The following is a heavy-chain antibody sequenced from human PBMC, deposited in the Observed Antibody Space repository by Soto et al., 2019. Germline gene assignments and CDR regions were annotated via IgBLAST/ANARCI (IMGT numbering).Heavy chain of an antibody. V-gene: IGHV4-59*01. CDR1: GGSMTDYY. CDR3: ARRSDYFGP. Sequence: PSETLSLTCLVSGGSMTDYYWSWIRQAPGKGLEWIGFVFYSGTTNYNPSLKSRVTLSIDTSKNEFSLTLTSVTAADTAVYYCARRSDYFGPWGQGTLVTVSS. D-gene: IGHD4-17*01. J-gene: IGHJ5*02. CDR2: VFYSGTT.